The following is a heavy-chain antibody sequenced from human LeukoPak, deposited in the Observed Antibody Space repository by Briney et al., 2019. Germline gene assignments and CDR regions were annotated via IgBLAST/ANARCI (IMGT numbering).Heavy chain of an antibody. J-gene: IGHJ4*02. D-gene: IGHD3-22*01. CDR1: GFTFSSYS. Sequence: GGSLRLSCAASGFTFSSYSMNWVRQAPGKGLEWVSSISSSSSYIYYADSVKGRFTISRDNAKNSLYLQMNSLKTEDTAVYYCTTDRDYDSSGYQVIDGYWGQGTLVTVSS. CDR2: ISSSSSYI. V-gene: IGHV3-21*03. CDR3: TTDRDYDSSGYQVIDGY.